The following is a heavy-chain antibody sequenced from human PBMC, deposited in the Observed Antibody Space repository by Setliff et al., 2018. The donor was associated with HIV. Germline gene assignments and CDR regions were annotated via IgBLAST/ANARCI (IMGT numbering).Heavy chain of an antibody. D-gene: IGHD2-15*01. Sequence: ASVQVSCKASGYTFLSYGISWVRQAPGQGIEWRGWISAYNGNTNYAQMLQGRVTMTTDTSTSTAYMELRSLRSDDTAVYYCARGGYSSGGSCYPLNVSFSHTHVWCKGTTLTASS. J-gene: IGHJ6*04. CDR2: ISAYNGNT. V-gene: IGHV1-18*01. CDR3: ARGGYSSGGSCYPLNVSFSHTHV. CDR1: GYTFLSYG.